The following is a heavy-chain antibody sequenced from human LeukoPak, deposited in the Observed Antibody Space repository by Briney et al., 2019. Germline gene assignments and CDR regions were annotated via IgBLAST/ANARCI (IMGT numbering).Heavy chain of an antibody. CDR1: AGSISNYY. CDR2: AYYSGST. V-gene: IGHV4-59*08. J-gene: IGHJ5*02. CDR3: ARNSAVATSRSWFDP. Sequence: SETLSLTCSVFAGSISNYYWSWIRQPPGKGLESIGYAYYSGSTTYNPSLESRVTISVDTSKNQFSLKLTAVTAADTAVYYCARNSAVATSRSWFDPWGQGTLVTVSS. D-gene: IGHD6-19*01.